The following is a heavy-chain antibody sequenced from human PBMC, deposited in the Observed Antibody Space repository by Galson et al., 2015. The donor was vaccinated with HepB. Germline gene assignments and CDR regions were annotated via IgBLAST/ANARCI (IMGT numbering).Heavy chain of an antibody. CDR3: ARRARDSSSSPVYFDY. Sequence: PALVKPTQTLTLTCTFSGFSLSTSGVGVGWIRQPPGKALEWLALIYWNDDKRYSPSLKSRLTITKDTSKNQVVLTMTNMDPVDTATYFCARRARDSSSSPVYFDYWGQGALVTVSS. CDR2: IYWNDDK. V-gene: IGHV2-5*01. D-gene: IGHD6-6*01. J-gene: IGHJ4*02. CDR1: GFSLSTSGVG.